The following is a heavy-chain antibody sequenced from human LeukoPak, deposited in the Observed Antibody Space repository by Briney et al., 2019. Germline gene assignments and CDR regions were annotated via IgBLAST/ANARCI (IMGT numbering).Heavy chain of an antibody. D-gene: IGHD6-13*01. J-gene: IGHJ3*02. CDR3: ASRYNSSWYAFDI. CDR2: IIPIFGTA. V-gene: IGHV1-69*05. CDR1: XGTXSSYA. Sequence: SCKAXXGTXSSYAISWVRQAPGQGLEWMGGIIPIFGTANYAQKFKGRVTITTDESTSTAYMELSSLRSEDTAVYYCASRYNSSWYAFDIWGQGTMVTVS.